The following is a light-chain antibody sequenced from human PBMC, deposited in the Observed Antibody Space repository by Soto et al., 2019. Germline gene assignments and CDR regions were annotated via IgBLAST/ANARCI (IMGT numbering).Light chain of an antibody. J-gene: IGLJ3*02. CDR3: QSFDSSDQV. CDR1: SGSIASNY. CDR2: EDN. V-gene: IGLV6-57*01. Sequence: FMLTQPHSVSESPGKTVTISCTRSSGSIASNYVQWYQQRPGSSPTTVIYEDNQRPSGVPDRFSGAIDSSSNSASLPISGTKTEDEADYYCQSFDSSDQVFGGGTKLTVL.